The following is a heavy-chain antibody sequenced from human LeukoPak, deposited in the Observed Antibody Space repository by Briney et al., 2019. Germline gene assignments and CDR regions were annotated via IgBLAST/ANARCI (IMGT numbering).Heavy chain of an antibody. CDR1: GITLRNYG. D-gene: IGHD3-22*01. V-gene: IGHV3-23*01. CDR2: ISDSGGST. J-gene: IGHJ4*02. CDR3: AKRGVVIRVILVGLHKEAYYFDS. Sequence: GGSLRLSCAVSGITLRNYGMSWVRQAPGKGLEWVAGISDSGGSTNYADSVKGRFTISRDNPKNTLYLQMNSLRAEDTAVYFCAKRGVVIRVILVGLHKEAYYFDSWGQGVLVTVSS.